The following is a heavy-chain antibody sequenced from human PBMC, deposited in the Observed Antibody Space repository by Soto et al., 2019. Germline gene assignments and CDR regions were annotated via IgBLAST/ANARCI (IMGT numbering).Heavy chain of an antibody. CDR3: AREPLAHSYFDL. J-gene: IGHJ4*02. CDR1: GGSISSYY. CDR2: IYYSGST. Sequence: SETLSLTCTVSGGSISSYYWSWIRQPPGKGLEWIGYIYYSGSTNCNPSLKSRVTMSMDTSKNQFSLELTSVTAADSAVYFCAREPLAHSYFDLWGQGTLVTVSS. V-gene: IGHV4-59*12.